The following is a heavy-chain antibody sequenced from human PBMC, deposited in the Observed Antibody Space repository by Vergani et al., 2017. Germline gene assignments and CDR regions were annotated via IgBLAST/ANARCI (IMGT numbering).Heavy chain of an antibody. CDR1: GGSINSHNYY. V-gene: IGHV4-61*02. D-gene: IGHD2-15*01. CDR3: ARGSXLGGSCYKPLFDY. J-gene: IGHJ4*02. CDR2: IHTSGST. Sequence: QVQLQESGPGLVKPSQTLSLTCTVSGGSINSHNYYWSWIRQPAGKGLERIGRIHTSGSTNYNPSLKSRVTMSEDTSKNQFSLNLTSVTAADTAVYFCARGSXLGGSCYKPLFDYWGQGILVTVSS.